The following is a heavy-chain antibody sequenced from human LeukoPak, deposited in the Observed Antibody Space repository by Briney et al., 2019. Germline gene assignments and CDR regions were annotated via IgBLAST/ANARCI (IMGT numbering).Heavy chain of an antibody. Sequence: PSETLSLTCVVYGGSFSGYYRSWIRQPPGKGLEWIGEINHSGSTNYNPSLKSRVTISVDTSKNQFSLKLSSVTAADTAVYYCARYRRGVVPAAIRFDYWGQGTLVTVSS. D-gene: IGHD2-2*01. CDR2: INHSGST. J-gene: IGHJ4*02. V-gene: IGHV4-34*01. CDR3: ARYRRGVVPAAIRFDY. CDR1: GGSFSGYY.